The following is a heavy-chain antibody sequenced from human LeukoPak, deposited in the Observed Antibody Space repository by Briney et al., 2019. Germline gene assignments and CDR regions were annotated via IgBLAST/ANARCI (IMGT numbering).Heavy chain of an antibody. D-gene: IGHD3-3*01. Sequence: SETLSLTCAVYGGSFSGYYWSWIRQPPGKGLEWIGEINHSGSTNYNPSLKSRVTISVDTSKNQFSLKLSSVTAADTAVYYCASRRKRITILGVVAGPFDYWGQGTLVTVSS. CDR2: INHSGST. V-gene: IGHV4-34*01. J-gene: IGHJ4*02. CDR1: GGSFSGYY. CDR3: ASRRKRITILGVVAGPFDY.